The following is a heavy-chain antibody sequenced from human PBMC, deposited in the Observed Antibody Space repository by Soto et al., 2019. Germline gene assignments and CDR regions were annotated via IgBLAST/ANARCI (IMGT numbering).Heavy chain of an antibody. V-gene: IGHV4-39*01. D-gene: IGHD4-17*01. CDR2: IYYSGST. J-gene: IGHJ4*02. Sequence: SETLSLTCTVSGGSISSSSYYWGWIRQPPGKGLEWIGSIYYSGSTYYNPSLKSRVTISVDTSKNQFSLKLSSVTAADTAVYYCARLHEPYDYGDYGKPGQIDYWGQGTLVTVSS. CDR1: GGSISSSSYY. CDR3: ARLHEPYDYGDYGKPGQIDY.